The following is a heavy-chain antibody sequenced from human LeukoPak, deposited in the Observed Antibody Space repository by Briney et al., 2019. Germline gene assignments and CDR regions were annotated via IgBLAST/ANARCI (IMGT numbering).Heavy chain of an antibody. CDR3: ARDRRGSGSYYDYYYYGMDV. Sequence: SETLSITCTVSGGSISSYYWSWIRQPPGKGLEWIGYIYYSGSTNYNPSLKSRVTISVDTSKNQFSLKLSSVTAADTAVYYCARDRRGSGSYYDYYYYGMDVWGKGTTVTVSS. CDR1: GGSISSYY. CDR2: IYYSGST. D-gene: IGHD3-10*01. J-gene: IGHJ6*04. V-gene: IGHV4-59*01.